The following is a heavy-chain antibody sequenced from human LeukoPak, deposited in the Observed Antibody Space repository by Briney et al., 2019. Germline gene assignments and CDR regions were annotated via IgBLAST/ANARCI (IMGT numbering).Heavy chain of an antibody. V-gene: IGHV3-23*01. CDR2: ISGSGGNT. CDR3: ANGRDGYNAFDY. Sequence: PGGSLRLSCATSGFTFSIYAMTWVRQAPGKGLEWVSTISGSGGNTYYADSVKGRFTISRDNSKNTLYLQMNSLRAEDTAVYYCANGRDGYNAFDYWGQGTLVTVSS. CDR1: GFTFSIYA. J-gene: IGHJ4*02. D-gene: IGHD5-24*01.